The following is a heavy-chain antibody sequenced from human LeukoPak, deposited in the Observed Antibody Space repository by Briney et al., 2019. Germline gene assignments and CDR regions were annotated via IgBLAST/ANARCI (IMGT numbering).Heavy chain of an antibody. J-gene: IGHJ5*02. D-gene: IGHD2-2*01. CDR3: ARVFVSRFCSSTSCDGGTSWFDP. Sequence: ASVKVSCKASGYTFTNYGISWVRQAPGQGLEWMGGIISIFGTANYAQKFQGRVTITADKSTSTVYMELSSLRSEDTAVYYCARVFVSRFCSSTSCDGGTSWFDPWGQGTLVPVSS. CDR1: GYTFTNYG. V-gene: IGHV1-69*06. CDR2: IISIFGTA.